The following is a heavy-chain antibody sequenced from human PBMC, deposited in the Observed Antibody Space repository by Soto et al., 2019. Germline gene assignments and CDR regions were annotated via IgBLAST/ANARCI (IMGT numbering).Heavy chain of an antibody. CDR2: MNPNSGNT. CDR1: GYTFTSYD. V-gene: IGHV1-8*01. Sequence: GASVKVSCKASGYTFTSYDINWVRQATGQGLEWMGWMNPNSGNTGYAQKFQGRVTMTRNTSISTAYMELSGLRSEDTAVYYCARGVGSNWNSIAPNYYYYYMDVWGKGTTVTVSS. J-gene: IGHJ6*03. D-gene: IGHD1-7*01. CDR3: ARGVGSNWNSIAPNYYYYYMDV.